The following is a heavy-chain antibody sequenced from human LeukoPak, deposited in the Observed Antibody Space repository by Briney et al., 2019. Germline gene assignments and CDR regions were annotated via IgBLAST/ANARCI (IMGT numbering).Heavy chain of an antibody. Sequence: ASVKVSCKAFGYTFTGYWMHWVRQAPGQGPEWMGVISPSGGSTIYAQKFKGRVTLTRDMSTSTDYLELSSLRSEDTAVYYCARGVAAAEDYWGQGTLVTVSS. CDR2: ISPSGGST. J-gene: IGHJ4*02. V-gene: IGHV1-46*01. CDR1: GYTFTGYW. D-gene: IGHD6-13*01. CDR3: ARGVAAAEDY.